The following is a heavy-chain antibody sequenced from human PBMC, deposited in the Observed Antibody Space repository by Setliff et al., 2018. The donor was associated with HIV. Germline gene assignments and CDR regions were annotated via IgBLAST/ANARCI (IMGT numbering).Heavy chain of an antibody. V-gene: IGHV1-46*01. Sequence: EASVKVSCKAFGYSFTSYFLHWVRQAPGQGLEWLGIIDPNGGATNNAQKLQGRLTVTTDTSTSTLYMELSNLRSDDTAAYYCARAGGGATDQAFDIWGQGTMVTVS. CDR3: ARAGGGATDQAFDI. J-gene: IGHJ3*02. CDR2: IDPNGGAT. CDR1: GYSFTSYF. D-gene: IGHD2-2*01.